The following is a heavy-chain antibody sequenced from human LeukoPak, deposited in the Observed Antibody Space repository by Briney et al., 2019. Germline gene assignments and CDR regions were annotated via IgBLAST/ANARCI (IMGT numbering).Heavy chain of an antibody. J-gene: IGHJ4*02. CDR2: IRYDGSNK. V-gene: IGHV3-30*02. Sequence: GGSLRLSCAASGFTFSSYDMHWVRQAPGKGLEWVAFIRYDGSNKYYADSVKGRFTISRDNSKNTLYLQMNSLRAEDTAVYYCANPPLRGYSSSWYNFWGQGTLVTVSS. D-gene: IGHD6-13*01. CDR1: GFTFSSYD. CDR3: ANPPLRGYSSSWYNF.